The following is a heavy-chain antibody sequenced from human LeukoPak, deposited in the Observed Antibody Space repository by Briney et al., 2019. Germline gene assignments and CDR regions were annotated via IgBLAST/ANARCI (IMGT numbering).Heavy chain of an antibody. CDR1: GYTFSSYW. CDR2: INPGGSST. D-gene: IGHD1-14*01. J-gene: IGHJ4*02. Sequence: GGSLRLTCAASGYTFSSYWMHWVRQVPGMGLVWVSRINPGGSSTAYADSVKGRFTISRDNAKNTLYLQMDSLRAEDTAIYYCARSNQADDYWGQGTLVTVSS. CDR3: ARSNQADDY. V-gene: IGHV3-74*01.